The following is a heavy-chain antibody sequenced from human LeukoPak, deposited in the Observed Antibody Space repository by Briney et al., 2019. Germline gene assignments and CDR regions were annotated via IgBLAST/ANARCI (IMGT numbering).Heavy chain of an antibody. CDR1: GYTFTGYY. D-gene: IGHD3-16*01. CDR3: ARLNVGGNYFDY. CDR2: INPNSGGT. Sequence: ASVKVSCKASGYTFTGYYMHWVRQAPGQGLEWMGWINPNSGGTNYAQKFQGRVTMTRDTSISTAYMELRSLRSDDTAVYYCARLNVGGNYFDYWGQGTLVTVSS. V-gene: IGHV1-2*02. J-gene: IGHJ4*02.